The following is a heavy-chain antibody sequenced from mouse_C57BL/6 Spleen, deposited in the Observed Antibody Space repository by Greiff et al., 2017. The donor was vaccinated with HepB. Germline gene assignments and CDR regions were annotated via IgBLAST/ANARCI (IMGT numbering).Heavy chain of an antibody. CDR1: GYTFTSYW. D-gene: IGHD1-1*01. J-gene: IGHJ4*01. CDR3: AKSGCITTVGSYAMDY. Sequence: VQLQQSGAELVKPGASVKLSCKASGYTFTSYWMHWVKQRPGRGLEWIGRIDPNSGGTKYNEKFKSKATLTVDKPSSTAYMQLSSLTSEDSAVYYCAKSGCITTVGSYAMDYWGQGTSVTVSS. V-gene: IGHV1-72*01. CDR2: IDPNSGGT.